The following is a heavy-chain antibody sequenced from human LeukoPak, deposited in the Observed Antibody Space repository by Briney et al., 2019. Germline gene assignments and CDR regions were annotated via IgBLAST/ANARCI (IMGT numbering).Heavy chain of an antibody. V-gene: IGHV3-15*01. Sequence: GGSLRLSCAASGVTVSSTYMSWVRQAPGKGLEWIGRIKTKADGWTTDYAAPVNGRFTISRDDSKSTLYLEMNSLTTEDTAVYWCTTITMVSHFDHWGQGTLVTVSS. J-gene: IGHJ4*02. D-gene: IGHD3-10*01. CDR3: TTITMVSHFDH. CDR1: GVTVSSTY. CDR2: IKTKADGWTT.